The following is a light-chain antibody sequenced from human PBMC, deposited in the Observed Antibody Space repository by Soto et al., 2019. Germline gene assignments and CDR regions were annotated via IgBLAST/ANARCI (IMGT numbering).Light chain of an antibody. Sequence: DVQMTQSPSTLSASVGGRVTITCRASQSIINWLAWYQQKPGKAPKLLIYGASSLESGVPSRFSGSGSGTEFTLTISSLQPDDVATYYCQQYNSYSRTFGQGTKVDIK. CDR3: QQYNSYSRT. CDR2: GAS. V-gene: IGKV1-5*01. CDR1: QSIINW. J-gene: IGKJ1*01.